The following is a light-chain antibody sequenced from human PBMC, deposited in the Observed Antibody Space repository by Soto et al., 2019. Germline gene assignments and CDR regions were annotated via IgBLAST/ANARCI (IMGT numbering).Light chain of an antibody. CDR3: HQRSNWPPLT. J-gene: IGKJ4*01. CDR2: GAS. Sequence: EIVLTQSPGTLSLSPGERATLSCRASQSVSSRYLAWYQQKPGQAPRLLIYGASSRASGIPARFSGSGSGTDFTLTISSLEPEDLAVYYCHQRSNWPPLTFGGGTKVEIK. CDR1: QSVSSRY. V-gene: IGKV3D-20*02.